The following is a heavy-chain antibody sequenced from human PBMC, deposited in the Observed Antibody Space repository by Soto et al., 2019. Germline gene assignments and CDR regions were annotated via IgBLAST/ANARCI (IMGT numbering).Heavy chain of an antibody. CDR3: ARDKDWAFDY. Sequence: PGGSLRLSCVASGFSFSSYSLVWVRQAPWKGLEWVSYIFVDSTTIYYADSVKGRFTVSRDNAQNSLFLVMNSLRAEDTAVYYCARDKDWAFDYWGQGTLVTVSS. CDR1: GFSFSSYS. J-gene: IGHJ4*02. D-gene: IGHD3-9*01. CDR2: IFVDSTTI. V-gene: IGHV3-48*04.